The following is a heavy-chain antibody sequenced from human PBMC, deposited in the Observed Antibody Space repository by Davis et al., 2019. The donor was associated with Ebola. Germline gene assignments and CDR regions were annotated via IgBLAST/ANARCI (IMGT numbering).Heavy chain of an antibody. CDR3: TRGWLRTGLDV. Sequence: HSQIPSLPRAISGDSVPCGCWYWIRQCPSRGLEWLGRTYYKSKWYNDYAVSVKSRITINPDTAKNQFSLQLNSVTPEDTALYYCTRGWLRTGLDVWGEGTTITVSS. V-gene: IGHV6-1*01. CDR1: GDSVPCGC. CDR2: TYYKSKWYN. D-gene: IGHD5-18*01. J-gene: IGHJ6*04.